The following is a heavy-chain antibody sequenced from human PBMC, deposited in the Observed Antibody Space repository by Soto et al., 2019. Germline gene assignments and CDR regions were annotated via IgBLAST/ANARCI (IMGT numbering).Heavy chain of an antibody. CDR3: ARGFSGRGPFDI. CDR2: ISSTSSIT. D-gene: IGHD6-19*01. CDR1: GFTFNTYI. Sequence: GGSLRLSCAASGFTFNTYIMNWGRQAPGKGLEWVSYISSTSSITYYADSAKGRFTISRDNAEYSLYLQMNSLRDEDTAVYYCARGFSGRGPFDIWGQGTMVTVSS. J-gene: IGHJ3*02. V-gene: IGHV3-48*02.